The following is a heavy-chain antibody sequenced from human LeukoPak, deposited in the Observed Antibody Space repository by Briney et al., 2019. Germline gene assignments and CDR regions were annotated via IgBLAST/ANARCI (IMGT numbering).Heavy chain of an antibody. J-gene: IGHJ5*02. V-gene: IGHV4-61*02. CDR1: GDSISSGSYY. CDR2: VSASGIT. CDR3: ARDGPLRWFDP. Sequence: SETLSLTCTVSGDSISSGSYYWSWIRQPAGKGLEWIGRVSASGITSYKAPLKSRVTISVDTSKKQFSLKLTSVTAADTAVYYCARDGPLRWFDPWGQGTLVTVSS.